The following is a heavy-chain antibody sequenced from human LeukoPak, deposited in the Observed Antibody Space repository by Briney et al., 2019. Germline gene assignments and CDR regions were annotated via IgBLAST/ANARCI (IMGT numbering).Heavy chain of an antibody. CDR1: GGSFSGYY. CDR2: INHSGST. Sequence: SETLSLTCAVYGGSFSGYYWSWIRQPPGKGLEWIGEINHSGSTNYNPSLKSRVTISVDTSKNQFSLKLSSVTAADTAVYYCARDSDFWSGSHTYGMDVWGQGTTVTVSS. V-gene: IGHV4-34*01. CDR3: ARDSDFWSGSHTYGMDV. D-gene: IGHD3-3*01. J-gene: IGHJ6*02.